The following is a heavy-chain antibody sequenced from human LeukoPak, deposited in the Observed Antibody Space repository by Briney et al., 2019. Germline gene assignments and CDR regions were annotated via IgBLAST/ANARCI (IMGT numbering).Heavy chain of an antibody. J-gene: IGHJ4*02. CDR2: INPKSGDI. CDR3: ARAAFDNWGSGGDY. CDR1: GYSFIGYY. V-gene: IGHV1-2*02. Sequence: GASVKVSCKASGYSFIGYYMYWMRQAPGQGLEWMAWINPKSGDIKYAQKFQDRITLTWDTPISTAYMELSGLRSDDTAVYYCARAAFDNWGSGGDYWGQGTLVTVSS. D-gene: IGHD7-27*01.